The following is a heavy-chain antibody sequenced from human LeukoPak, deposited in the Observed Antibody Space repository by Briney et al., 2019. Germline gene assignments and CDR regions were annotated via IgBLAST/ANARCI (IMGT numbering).Heavy chain of an antibody. CDR3: ARLTPTYDIPDY. D-gene: IGHD3-9*01. J-gene: IGHJ4*02. CDR2: IYYSGST. Sequence: SEPLSLTCTVSGGSISSSSYYWGWIRQPPGKGLEWIGSIYYSGSTYYNPSLKSRVTISVDTSKKQFSLKLSSETAADTAVYYWARLTPTYDIPDYWGQGTLVTVSS. CDR1: GGSISSSSYY. V-gene: IGHV4-39*01.